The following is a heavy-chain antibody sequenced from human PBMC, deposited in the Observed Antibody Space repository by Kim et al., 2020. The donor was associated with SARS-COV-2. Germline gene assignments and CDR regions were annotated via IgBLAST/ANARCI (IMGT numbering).Heavy chain of an antibody. CDR2: IRNKANGYAT. CDR3: TRHPPRTVPGHHYGM. CDR1: GFIFSDFS. J-gene: IGHJ6*01. V-gene: IGHV3-73*01. Sequence: GGSLRLSCAVSGFIFSDFSMHWVRQASGKGLEWVGRIRNKANGYATSYAASVRGRFTISRDESKSTAYLQMNSLKTEDTAVYYCTRHPPRTVPGHHYGM. D-gene: IGHD6-19*01.